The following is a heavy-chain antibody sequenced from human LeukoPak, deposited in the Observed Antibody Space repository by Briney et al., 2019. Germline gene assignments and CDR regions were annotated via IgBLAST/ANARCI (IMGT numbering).Heavy chain of an antibody. J-gene: IGHJ4*02. D-gene: IGHD2-2*01. CDR3: ATVPAGHYFDY. V-gene: IGHV3-7*01. CDR1: GFSFSNYW. Sequence: GGSLRLSCAGSGFSFSNYWMTWVRQAPGQGLKWVANIKQDGSDKYYVDSVKGRFTISRDNAKNSLYLQMNSLRSEDTAVYYCATVPAGHYFDYWGQGTLVIVSS. CDR2: IKQDGSDK.